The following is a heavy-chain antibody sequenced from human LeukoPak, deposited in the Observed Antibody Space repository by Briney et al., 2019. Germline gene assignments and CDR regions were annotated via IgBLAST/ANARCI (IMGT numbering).Heavy chain of an antibody. V-gene: IGHV4-38-2*02. CDR1: GYSISSGYY. CDR3: ARELYTRDGYNSHMDV. D-gene: IGHD5-24*01. CDR2: IYHSGST. Sequence: SETLSLTCTVSGYSISSGYYWGWIRQPPGKGLEWIGSIYHSGSTYYNPSLKSRVTISVDTSKNQFSLKLSSVTAADTAVYYCARELYTRDGYNSHMDVWGRGTTVTVSS. J-gene: IGHJ6*03.